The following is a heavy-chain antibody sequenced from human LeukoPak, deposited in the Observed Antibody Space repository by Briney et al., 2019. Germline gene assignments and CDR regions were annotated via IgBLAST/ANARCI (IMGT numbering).Heavy chain of an antibody. J-gene: IGHJ3*02. CDR2: IYYSGST. V-gene: IGHV4-59*11. CDR1: GGSISSHY. CDR3: ARSSGYYYVDAFDI. D-gene: IGHD3-22*01. Sequence: SETLSLTCTVSGGSISSHYWSWIRQPPGKGLEWIGYIYYSGSTNYNPSLKSRVTISVDTSKNQFSLKLSSVTAADTAVYYCARSSGYYYVDAFDIWGQGTMVTVSS.